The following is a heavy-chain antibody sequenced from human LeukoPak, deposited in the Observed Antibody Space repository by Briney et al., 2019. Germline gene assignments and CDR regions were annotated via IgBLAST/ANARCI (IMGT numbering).Heavy chain of an antibody. CDR3: ARGGATPMVFRY. Sequence: SETLSPTCAVYGGSFSDYYWSWIRQSPGKGLEWIGEINHSGSTKYNPSLKSRVAISIDTSKNQFSLHLTSVTAADTAVYYCARGGATPMVFRYWGRGTLVTVSS. CDR2: INHSGST. D-gene: IGHD3-10*01. J-gene: IGHJ4*02. CDR1: GGSFSDYY. V-gene: IGHV4-34*01.